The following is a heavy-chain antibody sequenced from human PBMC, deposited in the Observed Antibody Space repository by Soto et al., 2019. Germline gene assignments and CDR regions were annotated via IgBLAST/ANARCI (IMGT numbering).Heavy chain of an antibody. J-gene: IGHJ3*02. CDR3: ATDQLRFLEWSDAFDI. CDR1: GFTFSSYA. CDR2: ISGSGGST. D-gene: IGHD3-3*01. Sequence: EVQLLESGGGLVQPGGSLRLSCAASGFTFSSYAMSWVRQAPGKGLEWVSAISGSGGSTYYADSVKGRFTISRDTSKNTLYLQMNSLRAEDTAVYYCATDQLRFLEWSDAFDIWGQGTMVTVSS. V-gene: IGHV3-23*01.